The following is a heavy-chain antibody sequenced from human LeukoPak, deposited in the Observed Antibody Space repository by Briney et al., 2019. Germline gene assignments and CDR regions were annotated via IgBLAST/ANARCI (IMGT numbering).Heavy chain of an antibody. J-gene: IGHJ4*02. Sequence: GGSLRLSCAASGFIFTNYFMSWVRQAPGKGLEWVASIKHDGSEKYYVDSVKGRFTISRDNTKNSLYLQMSSLRAEDTAVYYCATDRGWRTSGYYLYYFEYWGQGTLVTFSS. CDR2: IKHDGSEK. V-gene: IGHV3-7*01. CDR3: ATDRGWRTSGYYLYYFEY. CDR1: GFIFTNYF. D-gene: IGHD3-3*01.